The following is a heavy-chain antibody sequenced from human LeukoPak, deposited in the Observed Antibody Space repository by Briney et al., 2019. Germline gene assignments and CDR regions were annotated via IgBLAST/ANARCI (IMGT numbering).Heavy chain of an antibody. CDR1: GFAFSTYT. D-gene: IGHD3-22*01. CDR2: INSGGTTT. CDR3: LRGDSRDF. V-gene: IGHV3-21*06. Sequence: PGGSLRLSCAACGFAFSTYTMNWARQAPGKGREWVASINSGGTTTHYAFSVKGRFTISRDNDQNVLYLQMNGLRGDDAAVYYCLRGDSRDFWGQGTLVTVSS. J-gene: IGHJ4*02.